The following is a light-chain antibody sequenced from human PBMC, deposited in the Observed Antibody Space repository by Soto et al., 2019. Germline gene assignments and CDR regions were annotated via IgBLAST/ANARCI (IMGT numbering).Light chain of an antibody. CDR2: DAS. V-gene: IGKV1-5*01. J-gene: IGKJ2*01. Sequence: DIQMTQSPSTLSASVGDRVTITCRSSQSISSWLAWYQQKPGKATKLLIYDASSLESGVPSRFSGSGAWTELSLTIISLQPDDFATYYCQQYNSYSYTFGHGTKLEIK. CDR1: QSISSW. CDR3: QQYNSYSYT.